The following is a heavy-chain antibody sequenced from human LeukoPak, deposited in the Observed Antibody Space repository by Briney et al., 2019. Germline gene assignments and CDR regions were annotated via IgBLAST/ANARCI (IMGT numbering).Heavy chain of an antibody. V-gene: IGHV4-34*01. CDR3: ARGLYGDYSFDP. Sequence: SETLSLTCAVYGGSFSGCYWSWIRQPPGKGLEWIGEINHSGSTNYNPSLKSRVTISVDTSKNQFSLKLSSVTAADTAVYYCARGLYGDYSFDPWGQGTLVTVSS. J-gene: IGHJ5*02. CDR2: INHSGST. CDR1: GGSFSGCY. D-gene: IGHD4-17*01.